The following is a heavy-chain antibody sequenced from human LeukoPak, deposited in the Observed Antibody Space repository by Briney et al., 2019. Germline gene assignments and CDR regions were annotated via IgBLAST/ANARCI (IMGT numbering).Heavy chain of an antibody. Sequence: ASVKVSRKASGYTFTSYAITWVRQAPGQGLEWMGWISSYNGNTNYAQKLQGRVTMTTETSTSTAYMELRSLRSDDTAVYYCARVTLSEIVVFDIWGQGTMVTVSS. CDR2: ISSYNGNT. D-gene: IGHD2-15*01. CDR1: GYTFTSYA. CDR3: ARVTLSEIVVFDI. J-gene: IGHJ3*02. V-gene: IGHV1-18*01.